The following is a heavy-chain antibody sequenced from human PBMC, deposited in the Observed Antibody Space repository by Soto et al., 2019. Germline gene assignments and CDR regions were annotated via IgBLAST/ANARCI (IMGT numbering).Heavy chain of an antibody. Sequence: SETLSLTCTVSGGSISSGGYYWSWIRQHPGKGLEWIGYIYYSGSTYYNPSLKSRVTISVDTSKNQFSLKLSSVTAADTAVYYCAKSYYGSGSYTYYYYYMDVWGKGTTVTVSS. CDR1: GGSISSGGYY. CDR2: IYYSGST. CDR3: AKSYYGSGSYTYYYYYMDV. J-gene: IGHJ6*03. D-gene: IGHD3-10*01. V-gene: IGHV4-31*03.